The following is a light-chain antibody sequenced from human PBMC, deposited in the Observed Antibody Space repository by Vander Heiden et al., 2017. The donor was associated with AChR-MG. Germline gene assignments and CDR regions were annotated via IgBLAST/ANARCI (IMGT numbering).Light chain of an antibody. V-gene: IGKV3-20*01. CDR1: QSVSSSY. CDR2: GAS. CDR3: QQYGSSLPGT. Sequence: EIVLTQSPGTLSLSPGERATLSCRASQSVSSSYLAWYQQKPGQAPRLLIYGASSRATGIPDRFSGSGSRTDFTLTISRLEPEDFAVYYCQQYGSSLPGTFGQGTKVEIK. J-gene: IGKJ1*01.